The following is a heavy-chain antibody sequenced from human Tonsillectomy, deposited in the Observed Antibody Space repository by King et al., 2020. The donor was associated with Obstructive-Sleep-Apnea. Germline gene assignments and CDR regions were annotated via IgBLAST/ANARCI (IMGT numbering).Heavy chain of an antibody. CDR3: ARVSGNGGSCYSFFDS. Sequence: VQLQESGPRMVKPAETLSLTCTVSGGSINTYYRTWIRQPPGKGLEWIGYIYYSGSTNYNQSLKSRVTMSVDTSKNQFSLNLTSVNTADTAVYYCARVSGNGGSCYSFFDSWGQGTLVTVSS. D-gene: IGHD2-15*01. CDR1: GGSINTYY. CDR2: IYYSGST. V-gene: IGHV4-59*01. J-gene: IGHJ4*02.